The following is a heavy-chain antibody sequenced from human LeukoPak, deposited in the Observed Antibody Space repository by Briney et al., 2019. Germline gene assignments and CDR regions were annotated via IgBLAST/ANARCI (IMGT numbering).Heavy chain of an antibody. Sequence: NPSQTLSLTCTVSGGSISSGDYYWSWIRQSPGKGLEWIGEINHSGSTNYNPSLKSRVTISVDTSKNQFSLKLSSVTAADTAVYYCARGPFDYDSSGDYYYYGMDVWGQGTTVTVSS. J-gene: IGHJ6*02. CDR3: ARGPFDYDSSGDYYYYGMDV. CDR2: INHSGST. CDR1: GGSISSGDYY. D-gene: IGHD3-22*01. V-gene: IGHV4-30-4*01.